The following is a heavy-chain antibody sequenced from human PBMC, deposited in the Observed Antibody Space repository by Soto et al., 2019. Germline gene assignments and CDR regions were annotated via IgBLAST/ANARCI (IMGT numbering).Heavy chain of an antibody. D-gene: IGHD3-22*01. CDR1: GYSLIGNY. CDR2: INPNSSGT. CDR3: ARDLIVDGPDNYAMAV. V-gene: IGHV1-2*02. J-gene: IGHJ6*02. Sequence: ASVKVSCKASGYSLIGNYIHWVRQTPGQGLEWMGWINPNSSGTVYAQKFQGRVTMTRDTSLTTAYMQLNRLTSDDSAVYYCARDLIVDGPDNYAMAVWVQGTTVTVSS.